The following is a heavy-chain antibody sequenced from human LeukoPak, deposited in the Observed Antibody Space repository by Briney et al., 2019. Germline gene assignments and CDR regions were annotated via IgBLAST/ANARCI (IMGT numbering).Heavy chain of an antibody. CDR2: IYYSGST. V-gene: IGHV4-39*07. Sequence: PSETLSLTCTVSGGSISSNSCYWAWIRQPPGKGLEWIGSIYYSGSTYYNPSLKSRVTMSVDTSKNQFSLKLNSVTAADTAVYYCARSIMIVGPSGYYMDVWHKGTMVTVSS. CDR3: ARSIMIVGPSGYYMDV. CDR1: GGSISSNSCY. D-gene: IGHD3-22*01. J-gene: IGHJ6*03.